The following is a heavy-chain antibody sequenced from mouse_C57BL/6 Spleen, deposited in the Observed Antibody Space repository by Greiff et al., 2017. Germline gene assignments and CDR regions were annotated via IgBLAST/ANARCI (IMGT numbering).Heavy chain of an antibody. CDR1: GYTFTSYW. V-gene: IGHV1-52*01. CDR3: ARGDYDVFYYFDY. D-gene: IGHD2-4*01. Sequence: VQLQQPGAELVRPGSSVKLSCKASGYTFTSYWMHWVKQRPIQGLEWIGNIDPSDSETHYNQKFKDKATLTVDKSSSTAYMQLSSLTSEDSAVYYCARGDYDVFYYFDYWGQGTTRTVSS. CDR2: IDPSDSET. J-gene: IGHJ2*01.